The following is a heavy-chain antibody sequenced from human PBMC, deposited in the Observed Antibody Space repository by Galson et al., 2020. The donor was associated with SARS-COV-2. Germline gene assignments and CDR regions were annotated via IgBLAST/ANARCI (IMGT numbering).Heavy chain of an antibody. V-gene: IGHV3-23*01. D-gene: IGHD3-9*01. CDR3: ARENKMGILTGYYTYGMDV. J-gene: IGHJ6*02. CDR1: GFTFSNYA. Sequence: GGSLRLSCAASGFTFSNYAMNWVRQAPGKGLEWVSSISGSGGSTYYADSVKGRFTISRDNSKNTLYLQMNSLRAEDTAVYYCARENKMGILTGYYTYGMDVWGQGTTGTVSS. CDR2: ISGSGGST.